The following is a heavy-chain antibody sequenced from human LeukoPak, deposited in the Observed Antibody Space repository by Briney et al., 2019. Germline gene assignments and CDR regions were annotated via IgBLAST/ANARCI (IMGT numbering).Heavy chain of an antibody. CDR2: ISTYNGNT. V-gene: IGHV1-18*01. CDR1: GYTFTKYG. D-gene: IGHD4-17*01. Sequence: ASVKVSCKASGYTFTKYGITWVRQAPGQGLEWMGWISTYNGNTNYAQKLQGRVTMTTDTSTNTAYMELRSLISDDAAVYYCARGDDYGDYWGLYWGQGTLSPSPQ. J-gene: IGHJ4*02. CDR3: ARGDDYGDYWGLY.